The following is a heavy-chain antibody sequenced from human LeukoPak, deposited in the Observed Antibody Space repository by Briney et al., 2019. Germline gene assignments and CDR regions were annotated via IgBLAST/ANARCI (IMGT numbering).Heavy chain of an antibody. Sequence: ASVKVSCKASGYTFTSYDINWVRQATGQGLEWMGWMNPNSGNTGYAQKFQGRVTITRDTSASTAYMELSSLRSEDTAVYYCARALLREVNWFDPWGQGTLVTVSS. J-gene: IGHJ5*02. CDR1: GYTFTSYD. D-gene: IGHD1-26*01. V-gene: IGHV1-8*03. CDR2: MNPNSGNT. CDR3: ARALLREVNWFDP.